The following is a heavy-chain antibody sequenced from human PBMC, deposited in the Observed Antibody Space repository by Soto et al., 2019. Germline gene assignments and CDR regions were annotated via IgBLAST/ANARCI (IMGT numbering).Heavy chain of an antibody. V-gene: IGHV1-2*04. J-gene: IGHJ6*02. CDR3: ARAHPTACSNGVCSFSYNHGMDV. Sequence: ASVEVSCKASGYSFTDYHIHRVRQAPGQGLEWLGRINPKSGGTSTAQKFQGWVTMTRDRSISTVYMELTRLRSDDTAVYFCARAHPTACSNGVCSFSYNHGMDVRGQGPTFTICS. CDR1: GYSFTDYH. D-gene: IGHD2-8*01. CDR2: INPKSGGT.